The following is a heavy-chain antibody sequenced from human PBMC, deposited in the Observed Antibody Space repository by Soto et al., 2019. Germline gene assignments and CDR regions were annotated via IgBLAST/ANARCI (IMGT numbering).Heavy chain of an antibody. J-gene: IGHJ4*02. CDR2: ISTYNSNT. CDR1: GYSFTGYA. V-gene: IGHV1-18*01. D-gene: IGHD3-9*01. CDR3: ARVSYDILTGYYAHYFDY. Sequence: QIQLVQSGVEVKKPGASVKVSCRASGYSFTGYALAWVRQAPGQGLEWVGWISTYNSNTNYAQKFHGRVTMTTDTSTTTAQMELRNMRSDDTAVYYCARVSYDILTGYYAHYFDYWGQGTLVTVSS.